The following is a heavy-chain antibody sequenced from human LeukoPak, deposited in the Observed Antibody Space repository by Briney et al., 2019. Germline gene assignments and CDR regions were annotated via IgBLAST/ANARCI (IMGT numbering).Heavy chain of an antibody. Sequence: GASVKVSCKASGGTSSSYAISWVRQAPGQGLEWMGGIIPIFGTANYAQKFQGRVTITTDEPTSTAYMELSSLRSEDTAVYYCARGSSSSGRGNYYYYYYMDVWGKGTTVTVSS. CDR3: ARGSSSSGRGNYYYYYYMDV. D-gene: IGHD6-13*01. J-gene: IGHJ6*03. V-gene: IGHV1-69*05. CDR2: IIPIFGTA. CDR1: GGTSSSYA.